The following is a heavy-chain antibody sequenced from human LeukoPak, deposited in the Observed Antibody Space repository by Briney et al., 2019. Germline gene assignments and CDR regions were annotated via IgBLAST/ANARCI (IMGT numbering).Heavy chain of an antibody. CDR1: GGSISSYY. V-gene: IGHV4-59*01. Sequence: SETLSLTCTVSGGSISSYYWSWIRQPPGKGLEWIGYIYYSGSTNYNPSLKSRVTISVDTSKNQFSLKLSSVTAADTAVYYCARGAVYVWGSYRYDYWGQGTLVTVSS. J-gene: IGHJ4*02. D-gene: IGHD3-16*02. CDR2: IYYSGST. CDR3: ARGAVYVWGSYRYDY.